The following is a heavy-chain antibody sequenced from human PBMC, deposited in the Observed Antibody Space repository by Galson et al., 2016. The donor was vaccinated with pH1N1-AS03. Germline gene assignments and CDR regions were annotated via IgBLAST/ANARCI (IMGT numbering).Heavy chain of an antibody. CDR1: GFTFSYYS. Sequence: SLRLSCAASGFTFSYYSMNWVRQALGKGLEWVSYISSRGDSIYYADSVKGRFTISRDNAKNSLFLQMHSLRAEDTAVYYCARTFPGRVVVVAAAMQEGPDYWGQGTLVTVSS. V-gene: IGHV3-48*04. CDR3: ARTFPGRVVVVAAAMQEGPDY. CDR2: ISSRGDSI. D-gene: IGHD2-2*01. J-gene: IGHJ4*02.